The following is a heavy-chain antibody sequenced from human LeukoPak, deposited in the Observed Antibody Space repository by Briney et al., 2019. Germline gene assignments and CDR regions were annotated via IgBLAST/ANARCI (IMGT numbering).Heavy chain of an antibody. CDR3: ARDPGTLLRGSRRGYDGNYYYMDV. J-gene: IGHJ6*03. CDR2: INPSGGST. CDR1: GYTFTSYY. Sequence: ASVKVSCKASGYTFTSYYMHWVRQAPGQGLEWMGIINPSGGSTSYAQKFQGRVTMTRDMSTSTDYMELSSLRSEDTAVYYCARDPGTLLRGSRRGYDGNYYYMDVWGKGTTVTISS. V-gene: IGHV1-46*01. D-gene: IGHD3-10*01.